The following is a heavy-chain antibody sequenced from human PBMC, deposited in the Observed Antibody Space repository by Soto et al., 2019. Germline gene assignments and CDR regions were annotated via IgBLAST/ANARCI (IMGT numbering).Heavy chain of an antibody. D-gene: IGHD3-16*01. CDR1: GYSFIIYW. CDR2: IYPGDSDT. J-gene: IGHJ4*02. CDR3: ARGYWRLGESYYFDS. V-gene: IGHV5-51*01. Sequence: GESLKISCKGSGYSFIIYWIGWVRQTPGKGLEWMGIIYPGDSDTRYSPSLQGQVTISADKSISIAYLHWSSLKDSDTAMYYCARGYWRLGESYYFDSWGQGTLVTVSS.